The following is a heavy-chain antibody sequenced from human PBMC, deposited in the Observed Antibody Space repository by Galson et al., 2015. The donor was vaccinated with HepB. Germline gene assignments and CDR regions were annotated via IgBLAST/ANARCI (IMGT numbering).Heavy chain of an antibody. J-gene: IGHJ4*02. D-gene: IGHD3-3*01. CDR3: ARVGRVYYDFWSGYYAPYFDY. CDR1: GYTFTSYA. V-gene: IGHV7-4-1*02. Sequence: SVKVSCKASGYTFTSYAMNWVRQAPGQGLEWMGWINTNTGNPTYAQGFTGRFVFSLDTSVSTAYLQISSLKAEDTAVYYCARVGRVYYDFWSGYYAPYFDYWGQGTLVTVSS. CDR2: INTNTGNP.